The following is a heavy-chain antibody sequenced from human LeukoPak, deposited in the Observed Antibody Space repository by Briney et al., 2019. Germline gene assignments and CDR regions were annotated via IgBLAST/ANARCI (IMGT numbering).Heavy chain of an antibody. D-gene: IGHD1-26*01. V-gene: IGHV3-23*01. J-gene: IGHJ3*02. Sequence: PGGSLRLSCAASGFTFSSYAMSWVRQAPGKGLEWVSAISGSGGSTYYADSVKGRFTISRDNSKNTLYLQMNSVRDEDTAVYYCAKDRAGDSGSYYDAFDIWGQGTMVTVSS. CDR1: GFTFSSYA. CDR2: ISGSGGST. CDR3: AKDRAGDSGSYYDAFDI.